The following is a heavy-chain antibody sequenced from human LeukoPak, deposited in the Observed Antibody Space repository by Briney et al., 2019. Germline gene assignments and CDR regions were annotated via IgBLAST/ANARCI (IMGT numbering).Heavy chain of an antibody. D-gene: IGHD2-2*01. Sequence: SETLSLTCTVSGGSISSSGYYWGWIRQPPVNGLDWIGSINYGGSTYYSPSLKSRVIISVDTSKNQFSLKLSSVTAADTAVYYCARDRGTSSLPYYYYYYYMDVWGKGTTVTVSS. J-gene: IGHJ6*03. CDR2: INYGGST. CDR3: ARDRGTSSLPYYYYYYYMDV. V-gene: IGHV4-39*02. CDR1: GGSISSSGYY.